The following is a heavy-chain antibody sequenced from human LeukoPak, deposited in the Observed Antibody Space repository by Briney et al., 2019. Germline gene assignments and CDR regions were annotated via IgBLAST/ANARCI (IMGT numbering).Heavy chain of an antibody. Sequence: SQTLSLTCAISVDSVSSNSAAWNWIRQSPSRGLEWLGRTYYRSKWYNDYAVSVKSRITSNPDTSKNQFSLQLNSVTPEDTAVYYCARDRQKSSGPRVTYYYYYYMDVWGKGTTVTVSS. CDR3: ARDRQKSSGPRVTYYYYYYMDV. D-gene: IGHD4-11*01. V-gene: IGHV6-1*01. J-gene: IGHJ6*03. CDR2: TYYRSKWYN. CDR1: VDSVSSNSAA.